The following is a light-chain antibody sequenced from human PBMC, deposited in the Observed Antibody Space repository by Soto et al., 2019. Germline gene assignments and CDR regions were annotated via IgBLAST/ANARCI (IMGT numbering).Light chain of an antibody. CDR3: RQYGTYPPIT. CDR2: GAT. CDR1: QTVSSSL. V-gene: IGKV3-20*01. Sequence: EIFLTQSPATLSVSQWDRSTLTCRERQTVSSSLGGWDHKTGQETRLLIYGATSRATGIIERWSGGGSGTELTLVISRLEHEEFGVYYCRQYGTYPPITFGGGTSLEI. J-gene: IGKJ5*01.